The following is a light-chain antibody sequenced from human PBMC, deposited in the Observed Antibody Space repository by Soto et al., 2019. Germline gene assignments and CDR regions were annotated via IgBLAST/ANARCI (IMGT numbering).Light chain of an antibody. CDR3: QQYNNWLSIT. J-gene: IGKJ5*01. CDR1: QSVSSN. V-gene: IGKV3-15*01. CDR2: GAS. Sequence: EIVMTQSPATLSVSPGERATLSCRASQSVSSNLAWYQQKPGQAPRLLIYGASTRATGIPARFSGSGSGTEFTLTISSLQSEDFAVYYGQQYNNWLSITFGQGTRLESK.